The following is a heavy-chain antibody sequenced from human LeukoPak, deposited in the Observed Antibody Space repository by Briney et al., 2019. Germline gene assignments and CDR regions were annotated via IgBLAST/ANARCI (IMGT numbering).Heavy chain of an antibody. CDR2: INPKSGGT. J-gene: IGHJ3*02. D-gene: IGHD7-27*01. Sequence: ASVKVYCKASGYTFSGYYMHWVRQAPGQGLEWMGWINPKSGGTNYAQRFQGRVTMTRDTSISTAYMELSWLRSDDTAVYYCARDRLTGYDAFDIWGQGTMVIVSS. CDR1: GYTFSGYY. V-gene: IGHV1-2*02. CDR3: ARDRLTGYDAFDI.